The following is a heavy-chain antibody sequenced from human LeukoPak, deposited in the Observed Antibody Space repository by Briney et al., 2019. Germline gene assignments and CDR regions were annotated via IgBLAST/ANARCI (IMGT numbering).Heavy chain of an antibody. CDR3: ARGGSGNSGY. Sequence: SETLSLTCTVSGGSISSYYWSWIRQPPGKGLEWIGYIYYSGSTNYNPSLKSRVTISVDTSKNQFSLKLSSVTAADTAVYYCARGGSGNSGYWGQGTLVTVSS. CDR2: IYYSGST. D-gene: IGHD2-15*01. J-gene: IGHJ4*02. CDR1: GGSISSYY. V-gene: IGHV4-59*01.